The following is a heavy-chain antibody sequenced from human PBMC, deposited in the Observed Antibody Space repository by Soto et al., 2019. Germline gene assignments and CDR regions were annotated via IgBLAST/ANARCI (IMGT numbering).Heavy chain of an antibody. CDR3: ATYYYYIWVCYEWDDAFDI. CDR2: ISSSGSTI. Sequence: GGSLRLSCAASGFTFSDYYISWIRQAPGKGLEWVSYISSSGSTIYYADSVKGRFTISRDNAKNSLYLQMNSLRAEDTAVYYCATYYYYIWVCYEWDDAFDIWVQRTMVTV. D-gene: IGHD3-16*01. J-gene: IGHJ3*02. CDR1: GFTFSDYY. V-gene: IGHV3-11*01.